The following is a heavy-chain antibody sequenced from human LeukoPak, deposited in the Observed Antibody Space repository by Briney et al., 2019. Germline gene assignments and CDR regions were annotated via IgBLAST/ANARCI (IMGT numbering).Heavy chain of an antibody. Sequence: SETLSLTCTVSGGSVSSGSYYWSWIRQPPGKGLEWIGFIYYSGSTNHNPSLKSRVTISVDTSKNQFSLKLSSVTAADTAVYYCARDRWELLTGGFDYWGQGTLVTVSS. J-gene: IGHJ4*02. D-gene: IGHD1-26*01. CDR2: IYYSGST. CDR1: GGSVSSGSYY. V-gene: IGHV4-61*01. CDR3: ARDRWELLTGGFDY.